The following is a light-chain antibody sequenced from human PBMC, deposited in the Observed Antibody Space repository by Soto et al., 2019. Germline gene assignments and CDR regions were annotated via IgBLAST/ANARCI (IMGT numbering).Light chain of an antibody. CDR1: QSISSW. CDR2: DAS. Sequence: DIQMTQSPSTLSASVGDRVTITCPASQSISSWLAWYQQKPGKAPKLLIYDASSLESGVPSRFIGRGSVTEFTIAICSLQPDDFATYYCQQYNSYSWTFGQGPKVEIK. J-gene: IGKJ1*01. V-gene: IGKV1-5*01. CDR3: QQYNSYSWT.